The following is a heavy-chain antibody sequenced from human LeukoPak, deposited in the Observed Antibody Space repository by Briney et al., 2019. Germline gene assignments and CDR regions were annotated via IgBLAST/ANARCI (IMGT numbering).Heavy chain of an antibody. V-gene: IGHV3-9*03. J-gene: IGHJ4*02. CDR1: GFTFDDYA. Sequence: GRSLRLSCAASGFTFDDYAMHWVRQPPGKGLEWVSGISWNSGSIGYADSVKGRFTISGDNAKNSLYLQMNSLRAEDMALYYCAKGSFRGITGTLRGGFDYWGQGTLVTVSS. CDR3: AKGSFRGITGTLRGGFDY. D-gene: IGHD1-7*01. CDR2: ISWNSGSI.